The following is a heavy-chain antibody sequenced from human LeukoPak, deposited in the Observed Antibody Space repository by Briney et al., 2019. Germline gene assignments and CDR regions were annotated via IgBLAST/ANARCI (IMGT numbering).Heavy chain of an antibody. V-gene: IGHV1-2*06. D-gene: IGHD3-10*01. J-gene: IGHJ4*02. CDR3: ASVTGLADY. CDR2: INTNSGGT. CDR1: GYTFTGYY. Sequence: GASVKVSCKASGYTFTGYYMHWVRQAPGQGLEWMGRINTNSGGTNYAQKFQGRVTMTRDTSISTASMELSRLRSDDPAVYYFASVTGLADYWGEGTLVTVSS.